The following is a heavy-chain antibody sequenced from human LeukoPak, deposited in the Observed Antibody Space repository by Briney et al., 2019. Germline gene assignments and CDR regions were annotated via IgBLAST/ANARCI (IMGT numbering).Heavy chain of an antibody. J-gene: IGHJ4*02. CDR2: TRRKDNSYAT. CDR3: TRLYCSGGSCSHQGSYFDY. Sequence: PGXSLRLSCAASGFTFSGYGMDGVRQAWGEGMERVGRTRRKDNSYATAYGAAEKGRFTISRDDSKNTSYLQMNSLKTEDTAVYYCTRLYCSGGSCSHQGSYFDYWGQGTLVTVSS. V-gene: IGHV3-73*01. CDR1: GFTFSGYG. D-gene: IGHD2-15*01.